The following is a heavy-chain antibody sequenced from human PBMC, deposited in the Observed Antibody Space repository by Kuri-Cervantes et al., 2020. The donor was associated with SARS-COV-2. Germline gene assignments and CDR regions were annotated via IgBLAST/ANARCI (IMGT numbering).Heavy chain of an antibody. D-gene: IGHD6-19*01. CDR1: GFTFSSYA. CDR3: AKDLAVAGSEDDS. CDR2: LSVSGGNT. V-gene: IGHV3-23*01. Sequence: GESLKISCAASGFTFSSYAMTWVRQAPGKGLEWVSSLSVSGGNTYYADSVKGRFTISRDSSRNTLYLQMNSLSAEDTAVYYCAKDLAVAGSEDDSWGQGTLVTVSS. J-gene: IGHJ4*02.